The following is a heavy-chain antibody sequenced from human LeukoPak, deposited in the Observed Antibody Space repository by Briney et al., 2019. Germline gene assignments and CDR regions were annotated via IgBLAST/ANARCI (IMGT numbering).Heavy chain of an antibody. V-gene: IGHV4-59*08. CDR3: ARNDFWSGYFDY. CDR2: IYYSGST. D-gene: IGHD3-3*01. CDR1: GGSLSSYY. Sequence: SETLSLTCTVSGGSLSSYYWSWIRQPPGKGLEWIGYIYYSGSTNYNPSLKSRVTISVDTSKNQFSLKLSSVTAADTAVYYCARNDFWSGYFDYWGQGTLVTVSS. J-gene: IGHJ4*02.